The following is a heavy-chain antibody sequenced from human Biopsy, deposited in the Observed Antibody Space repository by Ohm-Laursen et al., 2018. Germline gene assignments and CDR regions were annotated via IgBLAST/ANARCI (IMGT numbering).Heavy chain of an antibody. CDR3: ARGYAGLYEAFDF. CDR2: IYNDVST. J-gene: IGHJ3*01. V-gene: IGHV4-61*01. Sequence: PSETLSLTCIVSGASVSSGSYDWSWIRQPPGKGLEWIGNIYNDVSTKYNPSLRSRVTISADKSANQFSLKLRSVTAADTAVYYCARGYAGLYEAFDFWGQGTVVTVAS. CDR1: GASVSSGSYD. D-gene: IGHD5-18*01.